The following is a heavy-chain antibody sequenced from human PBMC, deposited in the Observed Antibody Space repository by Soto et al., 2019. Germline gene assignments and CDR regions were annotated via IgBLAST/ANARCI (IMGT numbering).Heavy chain of an antibody. CDR1: GYAFTTYG. CDR3: ARGRYGDY. D-gene: IGHD1-1*01. CDR2: ISAHNGNT. Sequence: QVHLVQSGAEVKKPGASVKVSCKGSGYAFTTYGITWVRQAPGQGLEGMGWISAHNGNTNYAQKLQGRSTVTSDTSTSTAYMELRSRRYDDTAVYYCARGRYGDYWGQGALVTVSS. J-gene: IGHJ4*02. V-gene: IGHV1-18*01.